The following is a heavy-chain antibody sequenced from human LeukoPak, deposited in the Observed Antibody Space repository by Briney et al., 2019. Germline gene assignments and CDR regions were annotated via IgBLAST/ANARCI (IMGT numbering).Heavy chain of an antibody. V-gene: IGHV4-38-2*01. CDR2: IYRSGNT. CDR3: ARGATTAFHFDY. J-gene: IGHJ4*02. Sequence: MASETLSLTCAVSGYSISSGYYWGWIRQPPGKGLEWIGTIYRSGNTYYNNPSLKSRVTISVDTSKNQFSLKLNSVTAADTAVYYCARGATTAFHFDYWGQGTLVTVSS. CDR1: GYSISSGYY. D-gene: IGHD1-26*01.